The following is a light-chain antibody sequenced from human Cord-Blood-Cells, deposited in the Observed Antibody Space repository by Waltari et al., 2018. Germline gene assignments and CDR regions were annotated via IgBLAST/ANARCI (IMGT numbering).Light chain of an antibody. CDR2: WAS. J-gene: IGKJ1*01. Sequence: DIVMTQTPDSLAASLVERATINCKSSQSVLYSSNNKNYLAWYQQKPGQPPKLLISWASTRESGVPDRFSGSGSGTDFTLTIISLQAEDVAVYYCQQYYSTPPTFGQGTKVEIK. CDR1: QSVLYSSNNKNY. CDR3: QQYYSTPPT. V-gene: IGKV4-1*01.